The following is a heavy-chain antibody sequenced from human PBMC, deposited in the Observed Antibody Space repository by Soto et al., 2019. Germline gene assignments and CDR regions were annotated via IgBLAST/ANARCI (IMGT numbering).Heavy chain of an antibody. CDR2: TYTDGST. Sequence: EVQLVETGGDLIQPGGSLRLSCAAAGFALSSCYMMWVRQAPGKGLEWVSVTYTDGSTRYADSVKGRFTISRDDSSNTLFLQMNSLRADDTAVYYCARDPPITSDYAMDVWGQGTTVIVSS. J-gene: IGHJ6*02. CDR3: ARDPPITSDYAMDV. V-gene: IGHV3-53*02. D-gene: IGHD1-20*01. CDR1: GFALSSCY.